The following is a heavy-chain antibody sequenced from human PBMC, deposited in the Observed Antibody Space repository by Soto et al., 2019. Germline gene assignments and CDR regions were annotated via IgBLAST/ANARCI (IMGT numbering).Heavy chain of an antibody. J-gene: IGHJ5*02. V-gene: IGHV2-70*01. CDR3: ARAYYYDSSGYYWVDP. CDR1: GFSLSTSGMC. Sequence: GSGPTLVNPTQTLTLTCTFSGFSLSTSGMCVSWIRQPPGKALEWLALIDWDDDKYYSTSLKTRLTTSKDTSKNQVVLTMTNMDPVDTATYYCARAYYYDSSGYYWVDPWGQGTLVTVSS. CDR2: IDWDDDK. D-gene: IGHD3-22*01.